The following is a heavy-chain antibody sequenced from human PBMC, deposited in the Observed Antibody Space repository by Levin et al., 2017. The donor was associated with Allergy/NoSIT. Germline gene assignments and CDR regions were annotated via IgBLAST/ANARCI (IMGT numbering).Heavy chain of an antibody. CDR2: IHYSGST. V-gene: IGHV4-59*01. D-gene: IGHD3-10*01. CDR1: GGSIRSYY. J-gene: IGHJ4*02. CDR3: TKVRDGGVFDY. Sequence: PSETLSLTCSVSGGSIRSYYWTWIRQPPGKGLEWIGYIHYSGSTDSSPSLKSRVTMSVDTSKNQFSLKLTSVTAADTAVYYCTKVRDGGVFDYWGQGALVTVSS.